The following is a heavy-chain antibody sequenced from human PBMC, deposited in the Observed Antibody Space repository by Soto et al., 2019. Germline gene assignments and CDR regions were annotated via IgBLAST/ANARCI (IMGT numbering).Heavy chain of an antibody. V-gene: IGHV4-39*01. CDR1: GGSISSSSYY. CDR2: IYYSGST. Sequence: SETLSLTCTVSGGSISSSSYYWGWIRQPPGKGLEWIGSIYYSGSTYYNPSLKSRVTISVDTSKNQFSLKLSSVTAADTAVYYCASATWQQLVSPYYGMDVWGQGTTVTVSS. CDR3: ASATWQQLVSPYYGMDV. D-gene: IGHD6-13*01. J-gene: IGHJ6*02.